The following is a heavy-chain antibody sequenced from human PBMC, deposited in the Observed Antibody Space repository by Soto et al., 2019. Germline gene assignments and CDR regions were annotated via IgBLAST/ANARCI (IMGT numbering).Heavy chain of an antibody. D-gene: IGHD3-22*01. CDR2: IYYTGRT. J-gene: IGHJ4*02. V-gene: IGHV4-59*03. CDR1: GGSISSYY. CDR3: ARYDSSGYSLPY. Sequence: PSETLSLTCTVSGGSISSYYWSWIRQPPGKGLEWIGYIYYTGRTTYNPSLKSRVTISIATSKTQLFLDLTSVTAADTAMYYCARYDSSGYSLPYWGQGTLVTVSS.